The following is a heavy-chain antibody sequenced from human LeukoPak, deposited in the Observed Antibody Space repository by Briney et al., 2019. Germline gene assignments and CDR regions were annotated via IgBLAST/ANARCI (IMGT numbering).Heavy chain of an antibody. J-gene: IGHJ4*02. D-gene: IGHD3-3*01. CDR2: IYYSGST. CDR1: GGSTSSGGYY. V-gene: IGHV4-31*03. CDR3: ARAPNDSPYYFDY. Sequence: TLSLTCTVSGGSTSSGGYYWSWIRQHPGKGLEWIGYIYYSGSTYYNPSLKSRVTISVDTSKNQFSLKLSSVTAADTAVYYCARAPNDSPYYFDYWAREPWSPSPQ.